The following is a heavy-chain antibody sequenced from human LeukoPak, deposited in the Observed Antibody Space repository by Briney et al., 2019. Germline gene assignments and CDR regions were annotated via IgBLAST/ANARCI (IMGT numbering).Heavy chain of an antibody. CDR2: ISYDGSNK. Sequence: PGGSLRLSCAASGFTFSSYAMSWVRQAPGKGLEWVAVISYDGSNKYYADSVKGRFTISRDNSKNTLYLQMNSLRAEDTAVYYCATSPYSSSWPFYYFDYWGQGTLVTVSS. CDR1: GFTFSSYA. J-gene: IGHJ4*02. V-gene: IGHV3-30-3*01. D-gene: IGHD6-13*01. CDR3: ATSPYSSSWPFYYFDY.